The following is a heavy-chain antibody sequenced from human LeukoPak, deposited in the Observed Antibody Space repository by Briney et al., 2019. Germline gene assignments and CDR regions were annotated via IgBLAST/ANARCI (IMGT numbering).Heavy chain of an antibody. V-gene: IGHV3-7*01. CDR3: AGGSGWIFDS. CDR1: GFTFSSFW. Sequence: GGSLRLSCAASGFTFSSFWMSWVRRAPGKGLEWVANIKQDGSEKNYVDSVRGRFTISRDNAKNSLYLQMNSLRAEDTAVYYCAGGSGWIFDSWGQGTLVTVSS. CDR2: IKQDGSEK. J-gene: IGHJ4*02. D-gene: IGHD6-19*01.